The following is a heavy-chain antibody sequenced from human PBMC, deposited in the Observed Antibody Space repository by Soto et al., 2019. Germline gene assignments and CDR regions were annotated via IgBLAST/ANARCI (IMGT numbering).Heavy chain of an antibody. J-gene: IGHJ4*02. CDR1: GYIFINYY. V-gene: IGHV1-46*01. D-gene: IGHD6-13*01. CDR2: INPNGGST. Sequence: QVHLVQSGAEVKKPGASVKVSCKASGYIFINYYIHWVLQAPGQGLEWIGIINPNGGSTKYAQKFRGRVTIARDTSTSTVYRDLSSLRSDDTAVYYCARDLAAADYWGQGTLVTVSS. CDR3: ARDLAAADY.